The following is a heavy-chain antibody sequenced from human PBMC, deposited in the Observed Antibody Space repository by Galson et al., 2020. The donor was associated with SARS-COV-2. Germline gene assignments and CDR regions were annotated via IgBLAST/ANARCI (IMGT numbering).Heavy chain of an antibody. CDR1: GYSFTDYY. Sequence: ASVKVSCQASGYSFTDYYIHWVRPAPGEGLEWMGWVNPNTGDKQYKQKFQGRVSMTRDTSISTAYLELSRLTPDDTAVYYWARDRLSAPDDFGYWGQGTRVSVSS. D-gene: IGHD6-13*01. CDR3: ARDRLSAPDDFGY. V-gene: IGHV1-2*02. J-gene: IGHJ4*02. CDR2: VNPNTGDK.